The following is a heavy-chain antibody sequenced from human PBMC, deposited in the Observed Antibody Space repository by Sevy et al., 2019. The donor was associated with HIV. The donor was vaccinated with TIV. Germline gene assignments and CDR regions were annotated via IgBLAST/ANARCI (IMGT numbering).Heavy chain of an antibody. CDR2: INNDGSNT. CDR1: GFTFGNYW. CDR3: GREMISMVPGVPDAFDI. D-gene: IGHD3-10*01. J-gene: IGHJ3*02. Sequence: LSLTCAASGFTFGNYWMHWVRQAPGKGLVWISRINNDGSNTNYADSVKGRFTTSRDNAKNTLYLQMNSLRAEDTAVYYCGREMISMVPGVPDAFDIWGQGTMVTVS. V-gene: IGHV3-74*01.